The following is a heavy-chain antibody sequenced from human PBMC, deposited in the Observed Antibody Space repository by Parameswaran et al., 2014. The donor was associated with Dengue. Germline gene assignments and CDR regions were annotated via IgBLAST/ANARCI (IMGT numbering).Heavy chain of an antibody. D-gene: IGHD5-12*01. CDR3: ARGLVATIAY. Sequence: SETLSLTCTVSGGSISSYYWSWIRQPPGKGLEWIGYIYYSGSTNYNPSLKSRVTISVDTSKNQFPLKLSSVTAADTAVYYCARGLVATIAYWGQGTLVTVSS. CDR2: IYYSGST. J-gene: IGHJ4*02. V-gene: IGHV4-59*01. CDR1: GGSISSYY.